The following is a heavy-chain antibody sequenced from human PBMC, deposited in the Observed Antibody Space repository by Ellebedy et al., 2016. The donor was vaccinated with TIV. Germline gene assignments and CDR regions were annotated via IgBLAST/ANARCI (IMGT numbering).Heavy chain of an antibody. J-gene: IGHJ4*02. CDR2: ISHTGGRT. D-gene: IGHD3-22*01. Sequence: GESLKISCAASGFTFSSYAMHWVRQAPGKGLEWVSTISHTGGRTYYADSVGGRFIISRDNSKRTLFLQMNSLRAEDTALYYCAKGRGGGSDSSAPRYYFDYWGLGTLVTVSS. V-gene: IGHV3-23*01. CDR1: GFTFSSYA. CDR3: AKGRGGGSDSSAPRYYFDY.